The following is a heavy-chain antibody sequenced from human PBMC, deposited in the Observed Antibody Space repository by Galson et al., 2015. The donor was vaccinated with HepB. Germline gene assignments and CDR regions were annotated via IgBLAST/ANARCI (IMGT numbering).Heavy chain of an antibody. D-gene: IGHD4-17*01. V-gene: IGHV3-48*02. Sequence: SLRLSCAASGFTFSSYSMNWVRQAPGKGLEWVSYISSSSSTIYYADSVKGRFTISRDNAKNSLCLQMNSLRDEDTAVYYCARGAYGDSPRWGQGTLVTVSS. J-gene: IGHJ4*02. CDR1: GFTFSSYS. CDR3: ARGAYGDSPR. CDR2: ISSSSSTI.